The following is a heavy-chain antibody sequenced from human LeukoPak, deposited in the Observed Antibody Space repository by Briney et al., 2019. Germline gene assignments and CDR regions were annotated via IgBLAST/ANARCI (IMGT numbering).Heavy chain of an antibody. CDR3: AREGGRFDP. Sequence: ASVEVSCKASGYAFTRYYMHWVRQAPGQGLEWMGIINPSGGSTSYAQKFQGRVTMTRDTSTSTVYMELSSLRSEDTAVYYCAREGGRFDPWGQGTLVTVSS. V-gene: IGHV1-46*01. CDR2: INPSGGST. D-gene: IGHD1-26*01. CDR1: GYAFTRYY. J-gene: IGHJ5*02.